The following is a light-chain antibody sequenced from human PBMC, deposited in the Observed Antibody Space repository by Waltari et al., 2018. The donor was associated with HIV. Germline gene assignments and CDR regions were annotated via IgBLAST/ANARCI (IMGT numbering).Light chain of an antibody. V-gene: IGLV2-14*03. CDR3: SSYTSSSTLGV. CDR2: DVS. CDR1: SSDIGGYNY. Sequence: QSALTQPASVSGSPGQSITIPCTGTSSDIGGYNYVSWYQQHPGKAPKLMISDVSHRPSGVSNRFSGSKSGNTASLTISGLQAEDEADYYCSSYTSSSTLGVFGSGTKVTVL. J-gene: IGLJ1*01.